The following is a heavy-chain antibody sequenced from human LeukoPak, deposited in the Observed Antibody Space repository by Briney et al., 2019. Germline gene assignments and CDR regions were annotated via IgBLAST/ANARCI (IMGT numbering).Heavy chain of an antibody. CDR1: GGSISSYY. CDR3: ARLFEVVEYATYSWFDP. V-gene: IGHV4-59*12. D-gene: IGHD3-3*01. J-gene: IGHJ5*02. CDR2: IHYTGST. Sequence: PSETLSLTCTVSGGSISSYYWSWIRQSPGRGLEWIGYIHYTGSTHYNPSLKSRVTISVDTSKNQFSLKLRSVTAADTAVYYCARLFEVVEYATYSWFDPWGQGILVTVSS.